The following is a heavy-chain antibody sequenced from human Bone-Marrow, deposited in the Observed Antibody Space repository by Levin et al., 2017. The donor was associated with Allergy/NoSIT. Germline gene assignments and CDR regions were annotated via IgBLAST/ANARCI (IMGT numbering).Heavy chain of an antibody. CDR3: ARGHEIVVVVAASQPHDAFDI. J-gene: IGHJ3*02. CDR1: GGSFSGYY. Sequence: SETLSLTCAVYGGSFSGYYWSWIRQPPGKGLEWIGEINHSGSTNYNPSLKSRVTISVDTSKNQFSLKLSSVTAADTAVYYCARGHEIVVVVAASQPHDAFDIWGQGTMVTVSS. V-gene: IGHV4-34*01. CDR2: INHSGST. D-gene: IGHD2-15*01.